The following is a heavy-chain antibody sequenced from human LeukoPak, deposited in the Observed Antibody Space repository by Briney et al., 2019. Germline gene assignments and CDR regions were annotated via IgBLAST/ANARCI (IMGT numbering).Heavy chain of an antibody. CDR3: ARDLGRGFDY. CDR2: IYYSGST. V-gene: IGHV4-59*11. Sequence: SETLSLTCTVSGGSISSHYWSWIRQPPGKGLEWIGYIYYSGSTNYNPSLKSRVTISVDTSKNQFSLKLSSVTAADTAVYYCARDLGRGFDYWGQGTLVTVSS. J-gene: IGHJ4*02. CDR1: GGSISSHY. D-gene: IGHD7-27*01.